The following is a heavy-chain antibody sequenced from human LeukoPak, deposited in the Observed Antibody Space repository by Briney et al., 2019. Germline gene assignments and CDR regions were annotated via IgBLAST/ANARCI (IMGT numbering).Heavy chain of an antibody. CDR2: MNPNSGNT. V-gene: IGHV1-8*02. D-gene: IGHD3-10*01. J-gene: IGHJ4*02. Sequence: ASVKVSCKASGGTFSSYAISWVRQAPGQGLEWMGWMNPNSGNTGYAQKFQGRVTMTRNTSISTAYMELSSLRSEDTAVYYCASQRAGFGFDYWGQGTLVTVSS. CDR3: ASQRAGFGFDY. CDR1: GGTFSSYA.